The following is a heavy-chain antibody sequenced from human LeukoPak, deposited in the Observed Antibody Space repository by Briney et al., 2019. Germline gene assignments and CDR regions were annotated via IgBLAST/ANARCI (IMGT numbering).Heavy chain of an antibody. CDR2: ISGSGRST. Sequence: GGSLRLSCAASGITFSSYAMSWVRQAPGKGLEWVSGISGSGRSTFYADSVKGRFTISRDNSKNTLYLQMNSLRAADTAVYYCARRKTTVVTPSFYYYMDVWGKGTTVTISS. D-gene: IGHD4-23*01. CDR3: ARRKTTVVTPSFYYYMDV. CDR1: GITFSSYA. V-gene: IGHV3-23*01. J-gene: IGHJ6*03.